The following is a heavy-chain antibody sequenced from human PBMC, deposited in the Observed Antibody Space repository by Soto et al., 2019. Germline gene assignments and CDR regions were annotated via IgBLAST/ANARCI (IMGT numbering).Heavy chain of an antibody. CDR2: ISDGVDRA. J-gene: IGHJ4*01. CDR1: GFNFATYS. CDR3: ARYTAVADPYYFDY. V-gene: IGHV3-23*01. Sequence: GGSLRLSCAASGFNFATYSMSWVRQAPGKGLEWVAGISDGVDRAYYGDSVKGRFTISRDTSKNMLYLHMNSLRAEDTAIYYCARYTAVADPYYFDYWGHGTLVTVSS. D-gene: IGHD6-19*01.